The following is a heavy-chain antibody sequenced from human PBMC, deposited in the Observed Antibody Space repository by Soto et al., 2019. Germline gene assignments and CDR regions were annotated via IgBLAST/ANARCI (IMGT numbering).Heavy chain of an antibody. CDR3: IYRRAAYDYHGLDV. J-gene: IGHJ6*02. CDR2: LYFNGDR. D-gene: IGHD6-25*01. Sequence: QITLKESGPTLVKPTQTLTLTCTFSGFSLSSSGVGVGWIRQPPGKSLEWLAVLYFNGDRRRSPSLENRLTITKDTSKNHVILTMTNMAPVDTATYYCIYRRAAYDYHGLDVWGQGTTVTVSS. V-gene: IGHV2-5*01. CDR1: GFSLSSSGVG.